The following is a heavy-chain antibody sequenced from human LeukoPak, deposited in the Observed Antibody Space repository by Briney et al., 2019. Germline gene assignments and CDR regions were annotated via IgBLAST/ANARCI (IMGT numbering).Heavy chain of an antibody. Sequence: GGSLRLSCAASGFTFSSYAMSWVRQAPGKGLEWVSSIRSGGNTYYADSVKGRFTISRDNSKNTLFLQSNSLRAKDTAVYFCSKDFTVTTVGYFHYWGQGTLVTVSS. J-gene: IGHJ1*01. D-gene: IGHD4-17*01. CDR2: IRSGGNT. CDR3: SKDFTVTTVGYFHY. V-gene: IGHV3-23*01. CDR1: GFTFSSYA.